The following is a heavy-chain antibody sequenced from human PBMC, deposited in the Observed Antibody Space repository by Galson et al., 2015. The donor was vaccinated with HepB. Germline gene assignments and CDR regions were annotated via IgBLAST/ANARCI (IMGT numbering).Heavy chain of an antibody. CDR1: GFTFSHYA. CDR3: VRDDALWSWYFDS. V-gene: IGHV3-30-3*01. J-gene: IGHJ4*02. D-gene: IGHD3-10*01. CDR2: VSYDGSYT. Sequence: SLRLSCAASGFTFSHYAMHWVRQAPGKGLEWVAVVSYDGSYTSHADSVKGRFTVSRDNARDSLYLQMNSLRVEDTAVYYCVRDDALWSWYFDSWGQGILVTVSS.